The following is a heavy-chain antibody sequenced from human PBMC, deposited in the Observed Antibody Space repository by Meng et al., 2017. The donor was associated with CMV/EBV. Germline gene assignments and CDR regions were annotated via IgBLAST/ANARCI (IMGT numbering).Heavy chain of an antibody. Sequence: QVQLQQWGAGLLKPSETLSITCAVYGGSFSGYYWSWIRQPPGKGLEWIGEINHSGSTNYNPSLKNRVTISVDTSKNQFSLKLSSVTAADTAVYYCARGLMVRGSRVNWFDPWGQGTLVTVSS. J-gene: IGHJ5*02. CDR1: GGSFSGYY. V-gene: IGHV4-34*01. D-gene: IGHD3-10*01. CDR2: INHSGST. CDR3: ARGLMVRGSRVNWFDP.